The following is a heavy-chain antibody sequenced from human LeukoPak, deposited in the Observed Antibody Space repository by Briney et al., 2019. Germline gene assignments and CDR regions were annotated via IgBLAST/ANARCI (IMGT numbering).Heavy chain of an antibody. D-gene: IGHD2-2*01. Sequence: SETLSLTCTVSGASISSGDYYWSWIRQPPGKGLEWIGSIYYSGSTFHYNPSLKSRVAISIDTSKNQFSLSLSSVTAADTAVYHCASTNCSRSSCFGANWLDPWGQGTLVTVSS. V-gene: IGHV4-30-4*08. CDR3: ASTNCSRSSCFGANWLDP. J-gene: IGHJ5*02. CDR2: IYYSGST. CDR1: GASISSGDYY.